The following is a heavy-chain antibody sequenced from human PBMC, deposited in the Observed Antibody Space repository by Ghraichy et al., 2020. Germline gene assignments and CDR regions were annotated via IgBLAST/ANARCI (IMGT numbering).Heavy chain of an antibody. CDR2: IYYSGST. CDR3: ARLRNFFGFLEWLGFWFDP. J-gene: IGHJ5*02. V-gene: IGHV4-39*01. D-gene: IGHD3-3*01. Sequence: SETLSLTCTVSGGSISSSSSYWGWIRQPPGKGLEWIGSIYYSGSTDYNPSLKSRVTISVDTSKNQFSLKLSSVTAADTAVYYCARLRNFFGFLEWLGFWFDPWGQGTLVTVSS. CDR1: GGSISSSSSY.